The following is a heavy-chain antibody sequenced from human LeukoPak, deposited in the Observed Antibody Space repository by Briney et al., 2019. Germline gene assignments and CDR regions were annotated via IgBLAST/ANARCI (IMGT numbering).Heavy chain of an antibody. D-gene: IGHD3-3*01. Sequence: GGSLRLSCAASGFTFSNYGIHWVRQAPGKGLEWVALIWYDGRNKKYADSVKGRFTISRDNSKNTLSLQLNSLRAEDTAVYYCARRDFDAFDIWGQGTMVTVSS. J-gene: IGHJ3*02. CDR1: GFTFSNYG. CDR3: ARRDFDAFDI. CDR2: IWYDGRNK. V-gene: IGHV3-33*01.